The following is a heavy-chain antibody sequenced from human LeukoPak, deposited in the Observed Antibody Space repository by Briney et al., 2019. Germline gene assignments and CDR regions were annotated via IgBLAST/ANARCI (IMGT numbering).Heavy chain of an antibody. J-gene: IGHJ6*02. CDR2: INHSGST. CDR3: ARGTRPLIAAAPYYYYGMDV. D-gene: IGHD6-13*01. Sequence: SETLSLPRALYGVSFSVYYWRWLPDPPGGGLEWSVDINHSGSTNYSPPLNNRVTISVDTSKNQISLKLGSVTPADAAVYYCARGTRPLIAAAPYYYYGMDVWGQGTTVTVSS. V-gene: IGHV4-34*01. CDR1: GVSFSVYY.